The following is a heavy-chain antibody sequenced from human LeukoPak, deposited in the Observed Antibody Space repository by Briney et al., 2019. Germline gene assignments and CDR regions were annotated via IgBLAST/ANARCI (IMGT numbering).Heavy chain of an antibody. CDR3: ARVYYDSSGSAAGLDY. D-gene: IGHD3-22*01. CDR2: INHSGST. J-gene: IGHJ4*02. Sequence: SETLSLTCAVYGGSFSGYYWSWLRQPPGKGLEWSGEINHSGSTNYNPSLKSRVTISVDTSKNQFSLKLSSVTAADTAVYYCARVYYDSSGSAAGLDYWGQGTLVTASS. CDR1: GGSFSGYY. V-gene: IGHV4-34*01.